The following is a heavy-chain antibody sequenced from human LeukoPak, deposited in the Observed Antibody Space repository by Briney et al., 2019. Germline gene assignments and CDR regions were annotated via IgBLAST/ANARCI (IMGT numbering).Heavy chain of an antibody. J-gene: IGHJ6*03. CDR1: GGSITTNSYY. CDR3: ARLNSPTRMIATGITYMDV. D-gene: IGHD3-10*01. Sequence: SETLSLTCTVSGGSITTNSYYWGWIRQPPGKGLEWIGKVFYTGITYYSPSLKSRATISVDTSKNRFSLRLTSVNASDTAVYYCARLNSPTRMIATGITYMDVWGKGTTVTISS. V-gene: IGHV4-39*01. CDR2: VFYTGIT.